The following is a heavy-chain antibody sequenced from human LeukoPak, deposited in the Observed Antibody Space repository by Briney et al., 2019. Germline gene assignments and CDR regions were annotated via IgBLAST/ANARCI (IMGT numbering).Heavy chain of an antibody. CDR3: ARATVVTPCAFDI. D-gene: IGHD4-23*01. Sequence: SETLSLTCAVYGGSFSGYYWSWIRQPPGKGLEWIGEINHSGSTNYNPSLKSRVTISVDTSKNQFSLKLSSVTAADTAVYYCARATVVTPCAFDIWGQGAMVTVSS. V-gene: IGHV4-34*01. J-gene: IGHJ3*02. CDR2: INHSGST. CDR1: GGSFSGYY.